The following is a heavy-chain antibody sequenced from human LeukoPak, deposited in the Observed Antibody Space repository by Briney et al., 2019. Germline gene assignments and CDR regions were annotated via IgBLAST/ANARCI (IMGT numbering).Heavy chain of an antibody. Sequence: SETLSLTCTVSGVSISSSNSYWGWIRQPPGKGLEWIGSIYYSGNTYYNAPLKSQVSISIDTSKNQFSLRLTSVTAAVTAVYYCARQTGSGLFILPGGQGTLVTVSS. CDR3: ARQTGSGLFILP. V-gene: IGHV4-39*01. D-gene: IGHD3/OR15-3a*01. CDR2: IYYSGNT. J-gene: IGHJ4*02. CDR1: GVSISSSNSY.